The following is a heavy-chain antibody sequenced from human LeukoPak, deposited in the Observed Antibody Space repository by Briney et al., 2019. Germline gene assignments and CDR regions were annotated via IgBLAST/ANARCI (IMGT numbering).Heavy chain of an antibody. D-gene: IGHD4-17*01. J-gene: IGHJ4*02. CDR1: GFTFSSYA. Sequence: PGGSLRLSCATSGFTFSSYAMSWVRQAPGKGLEWVSGISGSGGSTYYADSVKGRFTISRDSSENTVFLQMNSLRGEDTAVYYCAQDRARTTLTGKEEYGGAGTLVTVSS. V-gene: IGHV3-23*01. CDR2: ISGSGGST. CDR3: AQDRARTTLTGKEEY.